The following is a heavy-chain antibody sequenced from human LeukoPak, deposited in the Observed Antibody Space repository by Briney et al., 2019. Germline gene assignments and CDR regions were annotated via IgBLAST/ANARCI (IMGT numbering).Heavy chain of an antibody. V-gene: IGHV1-18*01. CDR2: ISAYNDNT. CDR1: GYTFTTYG. Sequence: ASVKVSCKASGYTFTTYGITWVRQAPGQGLEWMGWISAYNDNTNYAQKFQGRVTMTRDTSTYTAYMDLRSLRPDDTAVYYCARGPAQIAYFDLWGRGTLVTVSS. J-gene: IGHJ2*01. CDR3: ARGPAQIAYFDL.